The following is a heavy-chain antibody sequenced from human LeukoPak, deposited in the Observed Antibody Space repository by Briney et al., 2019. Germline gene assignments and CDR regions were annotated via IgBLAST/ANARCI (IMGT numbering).Heavy chain of an antibody. J-gene: IGHJ4*02. CDR3: ARDCRYDYDSSGCVDY. V-gene: IGHV3-69-1*01. CDR1: GFTVSSTY. CDR2: ISSSSYI. D-gene: IGHD3-22*01. Sequence: GGSLRLSCAAAGFTVSSTYMNWVRQAPGKGLEWVSSISSSSYIYYADSVKGRFTISRDNAKNSLYLQMNSLRAEDTAVYYCARDCRYDYDSSGCVDYWGQGTLVTVSS.